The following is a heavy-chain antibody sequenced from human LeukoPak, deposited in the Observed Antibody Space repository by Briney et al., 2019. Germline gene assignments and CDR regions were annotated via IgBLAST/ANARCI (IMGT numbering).Heavy chain of an antibody. CDR3: ARWKSGNPEDIVVVPAAYYYGMDV. V-gene: IGHV4-34*01. CDR1: GGSFSGYY. D-gene: IGHD2-2*01. J-gene: IGHJ6*02. Sequence: SETLSLTCAVYGGSFSGYYWSWIRQPPGKGLEWIGEINHSGSTNYNPSLKSRVTISVDTSKNQFSLKLSSVTAADTAVYYCARWKSGNPEDIVVVPAAYYYGMDVWGQGTTVTVSS. CDR2: INHSGST.